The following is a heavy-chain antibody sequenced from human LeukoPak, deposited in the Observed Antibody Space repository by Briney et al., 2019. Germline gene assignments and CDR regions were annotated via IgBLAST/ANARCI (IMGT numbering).Heavy chain of an antibody. V-gene: IGHV3-23*01. D-gene: IGHD2-15*01. Sequence: PGGSLRLSCAASGFTFSDYYMSWVRQAPGKGLEWVSAISGSGGSTYYADSVKGRFTISRDNSKNTLYLQMNSLRAEDTAVYYCAKVGIGYCSGGSCYFFDYWGQGTLVTVSS. CDR2: ISGSGGST. CDR1: GFTFSDYY. CDR3: AKVGIGYCSGGSCYFFDY. J-gene: IGHJ4*02.